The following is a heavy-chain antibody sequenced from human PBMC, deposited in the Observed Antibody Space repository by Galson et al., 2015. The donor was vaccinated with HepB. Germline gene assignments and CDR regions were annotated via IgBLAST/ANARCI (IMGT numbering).Heavy chain of an antibody. J-gene: IGHJ6*03. CDR1: GYSFTSYW. CDR2: IDPSDSYT. V-gene: IGHV5-10-1*01. CDR3: ATYRRGYNWNSGSTVYYYYYMDV. Sequence: QSGAEVKKPGESLRISCKGSGYSFTSYWISWVRQMPGKGLEWMGRIDPSDSYTNYSPSFQGHVTISADKSISTAYLQWSSLKASDTAMYYCATYRRGYNWNSGSTVYYYYYMDVWGKGTTVTVSS. D-gene: IGHD1-7*01.